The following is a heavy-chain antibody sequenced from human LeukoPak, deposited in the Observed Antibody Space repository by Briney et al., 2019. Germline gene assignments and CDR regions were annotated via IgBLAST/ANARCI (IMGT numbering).Heavy chain of an antibody. V-gene: IGHV3-48*03. CDR1: GFNYSSYE. J-gene: IGHJ4*02. CDR3: ARDSGHVDTAMAHDY. Sequence: GGSLRLSCAASGFNYSSYEMNWVRQAPGKGLEWVSYISTSGTIIYYADSVKGRFTISRDNAKNSLYLQMNSLRAEDTAVYYCARDSGHVDTAMAHDYWGQGTLVTVSS. D-gene: IGHD5-18*01. CDR2: ISTSGTII.